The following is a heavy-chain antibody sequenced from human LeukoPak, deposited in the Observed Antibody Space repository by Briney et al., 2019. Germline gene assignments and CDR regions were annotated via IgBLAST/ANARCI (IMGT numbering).Heavy chain of an antibody. CDR3: ARHGKKFLQLVPFDF. V-gene: IGHV4-59*08. D-gene: IGHD5-24*01. CDR2: IYYTGST. CDR1: GGSINDYY. J-gene: IGHJ4*02. Sequence: SETLSLTCTVSGGSINDYYWSWIRQSPGKGLEWIGYIYYTGSTNYSPSLRNRPAILVDTSKNQFSLRLRSVTAEDTAVYFCARHGKKFLQLVPFDFWGRGILVTVSS.